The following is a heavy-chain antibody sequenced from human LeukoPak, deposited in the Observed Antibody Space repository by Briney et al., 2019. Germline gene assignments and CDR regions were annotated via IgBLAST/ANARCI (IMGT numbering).Heavy chain of an antibody. V-gene: IGHV3-48*03. CDR1: GFTFSSYE. D-gene: IGHD3-22*01. CDR3: ARVTLQWLLPSHFDY. CDR2: ISSSGSTI. J-gene: IGHJ4*02. Sequence: PGGSLRLSCAASGFTFSSYEMNWVRQAPGKGLEWVSYISSSGSTIYYADSVKGRFTISRDNAKNSLYPQMNSLRAEDTAVYYCARVTLQWLLPSHFDYCGQGTLVTVSS.